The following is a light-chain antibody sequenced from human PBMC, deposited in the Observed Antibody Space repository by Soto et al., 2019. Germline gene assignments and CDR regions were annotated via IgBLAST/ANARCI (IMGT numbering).Light chain of an antibody. J-gene: IGKJ1*01. CDR2: GAT. Sequence: EIVLTQSPGTLSLSPGERATLSCRASQSVSSSYLARYQQRRGQAPRLLIYGATSRATGIPDRFSGSGSGTDFTLTISRLEPEDFAVYYCHQYGSSPATFGQGTRV. CDR1: QSVSSSY. V-gene: IGKV3-20*01. CDR3: HQYGSSPAT.